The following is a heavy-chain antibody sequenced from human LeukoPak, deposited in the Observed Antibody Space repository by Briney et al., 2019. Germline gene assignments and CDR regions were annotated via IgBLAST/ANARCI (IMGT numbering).Heavy chain of an antibody. J-gene: IGHJ4*02. CDR2: ISAYNGNT. CDR3: ARGYDWASGWYGLKDY. Sequence: ASVKVSCKASGYTFTSYGISWVRQAPGQGLEWMGWISAYNGNTNYAQKLQGRVTMTTDTSTSTAYMEPRSLRSDNTAVYYCARGYDWASGWYGLKDYWGQGTLVTVSS. V-gene: IGHV1-18*01. D-gene: IGHD6-19*01. CDR1: GYTFTSYG.